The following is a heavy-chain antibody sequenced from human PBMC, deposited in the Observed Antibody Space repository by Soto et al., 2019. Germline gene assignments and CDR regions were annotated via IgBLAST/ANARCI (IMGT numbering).Heavy chain of an antibody. J-gene: IGHJ4*02. CDR3: AREWQTVFDY. V-gene: IGHV4-59*01. Sequence: LRETLSLTCTVSNDSISSYYWGWIRQPPGKGLEWIGYVYYSGTTTYNPALKSRVTISLDTSRNLFSLKLTSVTAADTAVYYCAREWQTVFDYWGQGTLVTVSS. CDR2: VYYSGTT. CDR1: NDSISSYY. D-gene: IGHD5-12*01.